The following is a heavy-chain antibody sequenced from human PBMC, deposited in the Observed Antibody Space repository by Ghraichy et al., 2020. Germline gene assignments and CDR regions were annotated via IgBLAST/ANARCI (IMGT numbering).Heavy chain of an antibody. J-gene: IGHJ4*02. CDR2: IYYSGST. CDR1: GGSISSGGYY. D-gene: IGHD3-22*01. Sequence: TLSLTCTVSGGSISSGGYYWSWIRQHPGKGLEWIGYIYYSGSTYYNPSLKSRATISVDTSKNQFSLKLSSVTAADTAVYYCARETVSSGYWNWGQGTLVTVSS. V-gene: IGHV4-31*03. CDR3: ARETVSSGYWN.